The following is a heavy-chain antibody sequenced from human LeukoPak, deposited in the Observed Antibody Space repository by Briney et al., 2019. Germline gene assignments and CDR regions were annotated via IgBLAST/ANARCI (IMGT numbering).Heavy chain of an antibody. J-gene: IGHJ4*02. D-gene: IGHD1-26*01. Sequence: SETQTLPCTVSGGSISSYYWSWIRQPPGKGLEWIGYIYYSGSTKSNPSLKSRVTISVDTSKKQVSLKLTSVTAADSAVYYCARDGGLSGGFDNWGQGTLVTVSS. CDR1: GGSISSYY. CDR3: ARDGGLSGGFDN. V-gene: IGHV4-59*01. CDR2: IYYSGST.